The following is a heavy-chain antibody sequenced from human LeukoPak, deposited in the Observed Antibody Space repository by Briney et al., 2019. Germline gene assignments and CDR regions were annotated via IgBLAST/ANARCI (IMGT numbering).Heavy chain of an antibody. D-gene: IGHD2-15*01. J-gene: IGHJ2*01. CDR1: GGSISSYY. CDR3: ARDWGLKRYCSGGSCLHWYFDL. V-gene: IGHV4-59*01. CDR2: IYYSGST. Sequence: PSETLSLTCTVSGGSISSYYWSWIRQPPGKGLEWIGYIYYSGSTNYNPSLKSRVTISVDTSKNQFSLKLSSVTAADTAVYYCARDWGLKRYCSGGSCLHWYFDLWGRGTLVTVSS.